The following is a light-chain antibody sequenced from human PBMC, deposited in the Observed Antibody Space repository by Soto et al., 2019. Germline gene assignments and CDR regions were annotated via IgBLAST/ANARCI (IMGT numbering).Light chain of an antibody. Sequence: QSALTQPASVSGSPGQSISVSCTGTSSDVGGYNYVSWFQQHPGKAPKLKIYEVSNRPSGVSNRFSGSKSGYTASLTISELQAEDEADYYCTSFTSSSTWGFGGGTKVTVL. CDR3: TSFTSSSTWG. CDR2: EVS. V-gene: IGLV2-14*03. J-gene: IGLJ3*02. CDR1: SSDVGGYNY.